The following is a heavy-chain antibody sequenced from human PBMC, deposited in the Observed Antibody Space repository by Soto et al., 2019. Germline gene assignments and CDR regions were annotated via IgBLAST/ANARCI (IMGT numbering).Heavy chain of an antibody. CDR2: ISYDGSNK. D-gene: IGHD6-6*01. J-gene: IGHJ6*02. Sequence: PGGSLRLSCAASGFTFSSYAMHWVRQAPGKGLEWVAVISYDGSNKYYADSVKGRFTISRDTSKNTLYLQMNSLRAEDTAVYYCARDIAARSHYYYGMDVWGQGTTVTAP. CDR1: GFTFSSYA. V-gene: IGHV3-30-3*01. CDR3: ARDIAARSHYYYGMDV.